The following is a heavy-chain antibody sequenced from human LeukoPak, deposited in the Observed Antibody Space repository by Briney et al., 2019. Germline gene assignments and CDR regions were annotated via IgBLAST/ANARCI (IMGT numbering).Heavy chain of an antibody. V-gene: IGHV1-2*02. CDR2: INPNSGGT. D-gene: IGHD2-2*01. J-gene: IGHJ5*02. CDR1: GYTFTGYY. Sequence: ASVKVSCKASGYTFTGYYMHWVRQAPGQGLEWMGWINPNSGGTNYAQKFQGRVTMTRDTSISTAYMELSRLRSDDTAVYYCARGGTIVVVPADLMFDPWGQGTLVPVSS. CDR3: ARGGTIVVVPADLMFDP.